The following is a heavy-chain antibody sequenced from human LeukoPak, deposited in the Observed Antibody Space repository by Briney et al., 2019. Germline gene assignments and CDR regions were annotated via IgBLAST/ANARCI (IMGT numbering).Heavy chain of an antibody. CDR2: ISGSGGST. Sequence: PGGSLRLSCAASGFTFSSYAMSWVRQAPGKGLEWVSAISGSGGSTYYADSVKGRFTISRDNSKNTLYLQMNSLRAEDTAVYYCAKDGADYGDEGGDYWGQGTLVTVSS. CDR3: AKDGADYGDEGGDY. J-gene: IGHJ4*02. CDR1: GFTFSSYA. D-gene: IGHD4-17*01. V-gene: IGHV3-23*01.